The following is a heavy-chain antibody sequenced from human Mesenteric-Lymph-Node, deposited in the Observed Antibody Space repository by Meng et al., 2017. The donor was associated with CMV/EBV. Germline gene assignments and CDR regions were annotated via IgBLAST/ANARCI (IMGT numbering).Heavy chain of an antibody. D-gene: IGHD6-13*01. Sequence: QITLKESGPTLVKPTQTLTLTCTFSGFSLSTSGVGVGWIRQPPGKALEWLALIYWDDEKRYSPSLKSRLTITKDTSKNQVVLTMTNMDPVDTATYYCAHSSGIAAAGPFYFDYWGQGTLVIVSS. CDR2: IYWDDEK. CDR1: GFSLSTSGVG. V-gene: IGHV2-5*02. J-gene: IGHJ4*02. CDR3: AHSSGIAAAGPFYFDY.